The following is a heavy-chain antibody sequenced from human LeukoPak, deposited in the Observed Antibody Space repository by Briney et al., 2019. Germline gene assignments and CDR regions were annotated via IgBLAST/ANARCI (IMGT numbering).Heavy chain of an antibody. Sequence: SETLSLTCAVYGGSFSGYYWSWLRQPPGKGLEWIGEINHSGSTNYNPSLKSRVTISVDTSKNQFSLKLSSVTAADTAVYYCARRKAAVTTSAAFDIWGQGTMVTVSS. J-gene: IGHJ3*02. V-gene: IGHV4-34*01. CDR3: ARRKAAVTTSAAFDI. D-gene: IGHD4-17*01. CDR1: GGSFSGYY. CDR2: INHSGST.